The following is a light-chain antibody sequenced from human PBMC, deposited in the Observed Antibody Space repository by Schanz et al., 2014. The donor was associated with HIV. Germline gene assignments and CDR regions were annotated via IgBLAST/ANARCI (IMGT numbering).Light chain of an antibody. CDR2: AAS. CDR1: QDINIY. V-gene: IGKV1-27*01. CDR3: LKYDTAPRT. J-gene: IGKJ1*01. Sequence: RMTQTPSSLSASVGDRVTITCRASQDINIYLAWYQQRPGEVPKLLIYAASTFQSGVPSRFSGSGSGTDFTLTISSLQPEDVATYDCLKYDTAPRTFGQGTKVEIK.